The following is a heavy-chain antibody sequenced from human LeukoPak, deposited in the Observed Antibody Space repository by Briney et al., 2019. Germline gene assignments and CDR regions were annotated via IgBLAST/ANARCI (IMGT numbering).Heavy chain of an antibody. J-gene: IGHJ3*02. CDR1: GGSISSGGYY. CDR2: IYHSGST. V-gene: IGHV4-30-2*01. CDR3: ARVAGYCSSTSCYIRPFDI. Sequence: PSETLSLTCTVSGGSISSGGYYWSWIRQPPGKGLEWIGYIYHSGSTYYNPSLKSRVTISVDRSKNQFSLKLSSVTAADTAVYYYARVAGYCSSTSCYIRPFDIWGQGTMVTVSS. D-gene: IGHD2-2*02.